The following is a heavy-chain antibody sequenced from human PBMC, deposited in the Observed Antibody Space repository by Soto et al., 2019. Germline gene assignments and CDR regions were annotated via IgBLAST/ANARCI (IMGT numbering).Heavy chain of an antibody. D-gene: IGHD2-2*01. Sequence: ASVKVSCKASGYTFTSYDINWVRQATGQGLEWMGWMNPNSGNTGYAQKFQGRVTMTRNTSISTAYMELSSLRSEDTAVYYCARGLMEDIVVVPAAKGAWFDPWGQGTLVTVSS. V-gene: IGHV1-8*01. CDR3: ARGLMEDIVVVPAAKGAWFDP. CDR1: GYTFTSYD. J-gene: IGHJ5*02. CDR2: MNPNSGNT.